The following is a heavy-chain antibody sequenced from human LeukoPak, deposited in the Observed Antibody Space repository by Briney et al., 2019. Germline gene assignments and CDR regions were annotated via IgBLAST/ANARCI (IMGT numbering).Heavy chain of an antibody. D-gene: IGHD3-3*01. CDR3: AKDRTIFGVVIDY. CDR1: GYPFSSYS. CDR2: ISVSGGVR. V-gene: IGHV3-23*01. J-gene: IGHJ4*02. Sequence: GGSLRLSCVASGYPFSSYSMNWIRQAPGKGLEWVSYISVSGGVRSYADSVKGRFTISRDNSKNTLYLQMNSLRAEDTAVYYCAKDRTIFGVVIDYWGQGTLVTVSS.